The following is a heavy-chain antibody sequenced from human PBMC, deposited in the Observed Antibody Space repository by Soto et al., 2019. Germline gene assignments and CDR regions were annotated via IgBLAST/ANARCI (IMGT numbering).Heavy chain of an antibody. D-gene: IGHD1-26*01. Sequence: GGSLRLSCAASGFTFSSYSMNWVRQAPGKGLEWVSSISSSSSYIYYADSVKGRFTISRDNAKNSLYLQMNSLRAEDTAVYYCARHSSGSLAGYFDYWGQGTLVTVSP. CDR3: ARHSSGSLAGYFDY. V-gene: IGHV3-21*01. J-gene: IGHJ4*02. CDR1: GFTFSSYS. CDR2: ISSSSSYI.